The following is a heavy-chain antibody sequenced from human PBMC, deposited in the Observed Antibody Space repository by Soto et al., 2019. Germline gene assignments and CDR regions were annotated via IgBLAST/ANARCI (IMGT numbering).Heavy chain of an antibody. D-gene: IGHD5-18*01. CDR3: AKDCGYSYGYDAFDI. V-gene: IGHV3-53*01. J-gene: IGHJ3*02. CDR1: GFTVSSSP. Sequence: PGGALRLSCAGSGFTVSSSPMTWGRQAPGKALEWVSVIFIGGTTQYAVSVKGRFTISRDYSKNTVYLQMNSLRAEDTAVYYCAKDCGYSYGYDAFDIWGQGTMVTVSS. CDR2: IFIGGTT.